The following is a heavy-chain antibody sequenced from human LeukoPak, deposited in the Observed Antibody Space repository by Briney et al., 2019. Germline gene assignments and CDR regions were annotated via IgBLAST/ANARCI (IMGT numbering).Heavy chain of an antibody. CDR3: ARVSGYYGENDAFDI. J-gene: IGHJ3*02. CDR2: IYYSGST. V-gene: IGHV4-59*01. D-gene: IGHD3-22*01. CDR1: GGSISNYY. Sequence: SETLSLTCTVSGGSISNYYWSWIRQPPGKGLEWIGYIYYSGSTNYNPSLKSRVTISVDTSKNQFSLKLSSVTAADTAVYYCARVSGYYGENDAFDIWGQGTMVTVSS.